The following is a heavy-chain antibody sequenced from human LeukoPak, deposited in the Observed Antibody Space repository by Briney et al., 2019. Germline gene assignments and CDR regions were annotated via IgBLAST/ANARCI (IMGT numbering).Heavy chain of an antibody. Sequence: PGGSLRLSCVASGFTFSTFITNWVRQAPGKGLEWVSSIRSSSGYIYYADSVKGRFTISRDNAKNSLFLQMNSLRAEDTAVYYCARWVTGMDVWGQGTTVTVSS. CDR3: ARWVTGMDV. J-gene: IGHJ6*02. CDR1: GFTFSTFI. V-gene: IGHV3-21*01. CDR2: IRSSSGYI. D-gene: IGHD5-18*01.